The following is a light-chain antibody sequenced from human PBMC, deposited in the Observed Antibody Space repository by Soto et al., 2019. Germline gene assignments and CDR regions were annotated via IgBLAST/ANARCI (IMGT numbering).Light chain of an antibody. CDR3: QQSFSFPAT. CDR2: AAS. Sequence: DIQMTQSPSSLSASVGDRVTITCRASQSISDSLNWYQHEPGTAPKXXIYAASSLQSGVPSRFSGGGSGTDFTLTISSLQPEDFVTYFCQQSFSFPATFGGGTRLEIK. J-gene: IGKJ5*01. CDR1: QSISDS. V-gene: IGKV1-39*01.